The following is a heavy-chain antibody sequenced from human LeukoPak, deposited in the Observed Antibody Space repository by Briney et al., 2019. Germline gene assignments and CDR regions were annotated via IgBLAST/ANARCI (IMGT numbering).Heavy chain of an antibody. CDR1: GFTFSSYA. CDR2: ISGSGGST. D-gene: IGHD3-22*01. CDR3: AKDPRYDSSGYLPEYFQH. J-gene: IGHJ1*01. V-gene: IGHV3-23*01. Sequence: GGSLRLSCAASGFTFSSYAMSWVRQAPGKGLEWVSAISGSGGSTYYADSVKGRFTISRDNSKNTLYLQMNSLRAEDTAVYYCAKDPRYDSSGYLPEYFQHWGQGTLVTVSS.